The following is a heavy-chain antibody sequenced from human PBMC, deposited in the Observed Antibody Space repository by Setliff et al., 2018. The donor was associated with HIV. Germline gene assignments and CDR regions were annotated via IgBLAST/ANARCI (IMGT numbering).Heavy chain of an antibody. J-gene: IGHJ4*02. CDR2: IYYSGST. CDR3: ARDNYDSRGYFFGY. CDR1: GGSISSSSYY. D-gene: IGHD3-22*01. Sequence: PSETLSLTCTVSGGSISSSSYYWGWIRQPPGKGLEWIGSIYYSGSTYYNPSLKSRVTISVDTSNNQFSLKLSSVTAADTAVYYCARDNYDSRGYFFGYWGQGTLVTVSS. V-gene: IGHV4-39*07.